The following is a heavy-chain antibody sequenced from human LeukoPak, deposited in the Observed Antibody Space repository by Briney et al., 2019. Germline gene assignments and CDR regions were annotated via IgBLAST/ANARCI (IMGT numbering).Heavy chain of an antibody. Sequence: SETLSLTCAVYGGSFSGYYWSWIRQPPGKGLEWIGEINHSGSTNYNPSLKSRVTISVDTSKNQFSLKLSSVTAADTAVYYCARAGLLSSSWNFYRWGQGTLVTVFS. CDR1: GGSFSGYY. D-gene: IGHD6-13*01. V-gene: IGHV4-34*01. CDR3: ARAGLLSSSWNFYR. CDR2: INHSGST. J-gene: IGHJ4*02.